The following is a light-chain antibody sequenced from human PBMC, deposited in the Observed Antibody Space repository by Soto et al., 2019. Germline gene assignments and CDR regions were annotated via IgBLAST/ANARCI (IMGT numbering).Light chain of an antibody. CDR3: AAWDDSLNGPV. CDR1: SSNIGSNY. Sequence: QSVLTQPPSASGTPGQRVTISCSGSSSNIGSNYVYWYQQLPGTAPKRLLYSNNQRPSGVPDRFSGSKSGTSASLAISGLQSEDEADYHCAAWDDSLNGPVFGGGTKVTVL. CDR2: SNN. V-gene: IGLV1-44*01. J-gene: IGLJ3*02.